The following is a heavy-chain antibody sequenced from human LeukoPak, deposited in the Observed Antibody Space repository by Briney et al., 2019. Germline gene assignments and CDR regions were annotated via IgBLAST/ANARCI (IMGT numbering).Heavy chain of an antibody. J-gene: IGHJ4*02. CDR1: GGSISSGGYY. Sequence: SEALSLTCTVSGGSISSGGYYWSWLRQHPGKGLEGIGYIYYSGSTYYNRSLKSRVTISVDTSKNQFSLKLSSVTAADTAVYYCAREGYYGSGSYYKEQIYYFDYWGQGTLVTVSS. V-gene: IGHV4-31*03. CDR2: IYYSGST. CDR3: AREGYYGSGSYYKEQIYYFDY. D-gene: IGHD3-10*01.